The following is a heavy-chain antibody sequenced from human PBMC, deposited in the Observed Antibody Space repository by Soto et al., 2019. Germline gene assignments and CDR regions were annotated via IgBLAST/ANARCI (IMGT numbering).Heavy chain of an antibody. J-gene: IGHJ4*02. CDR3: ARARRISGSYYPDFDY. V-gene: IGHV4-59*08. CDR1: GGSISGYY. CDR2: IYYRGST. D-gene: IGHD1-26*01. Sequence: QVQLQESGPGLVKPSDTLSLTCTVSGGSISGYYWSWIRQPPGKRLEWIGYIYYRGSTNYNPSLKGQVTISLDTSKNQFSLNLSSVTAADTAVYYCARARRISGSYYPDFDYWGQGTLVTVSS.